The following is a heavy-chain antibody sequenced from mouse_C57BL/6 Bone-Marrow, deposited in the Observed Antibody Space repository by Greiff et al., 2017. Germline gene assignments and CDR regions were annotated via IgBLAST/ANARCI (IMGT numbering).Heavy chain of an antibody. D-gene: IGHD2-2*01. Sequence: VQVVESGPELARPWASVKISCQAFYTFSRRVHFAIRDTNYWMQWVKQRPGQGLEWIGAIYPGNGVTSYNQKFKGKATLTADKSSSTAYMKLSSLTSEDSAVYYCLYGYDRGYFDYWGQGTTLTVSS. CDR3: SEDSAVYYCLYGYDRGYFDY. J-gene: IGHJ2*01. CDR1: YTFSRRVH. V-gene: IGHV1-87*01. CDR2: GQGLEWIG.